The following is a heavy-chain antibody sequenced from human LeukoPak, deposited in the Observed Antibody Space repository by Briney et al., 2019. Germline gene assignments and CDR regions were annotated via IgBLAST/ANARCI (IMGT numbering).Heavy chain of an antibody. Sequence: PSETLSLTCAVYGGSFSGYYLSWIRQPPGKGLEWIGEINHSGSTNYNPSLKSRVTISVDTSKNQFSLKLSSVTAADTAVYYCARGVFGVVTSDNYYFDYWGQGTLVTVSS. CDR1: GGSFSGYY. V-gene: IGHV4-34*01. D-gene: IGHD3-3*01. CDR3: ARGVFGVVTSDNYYFDY. CDR2: INHSGST. J-gene: IGHJ4*02.